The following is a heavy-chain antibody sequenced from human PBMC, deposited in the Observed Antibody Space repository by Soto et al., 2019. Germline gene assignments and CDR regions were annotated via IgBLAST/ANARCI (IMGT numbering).Heavy chain of an antibody. V-gene: IGHV6-1*01. J-gene: IGHJ4*02. CDR2: TYYRSKWYN. CDR3: ARGEQYSGRIFDY. CDR1: GDSVSSKSAA. D-gene: IGHD1-26*01. Sequence: SQTLSLTCAISGDSVSSKSAAWNWIRQSPSGGLEWLGRTYYRSKWYNDYAVSVESRITINPDTSKNHFSLQLNFVTPEDTAVYFCARGEQYSGRIFDYWGQGTLVTVSS.